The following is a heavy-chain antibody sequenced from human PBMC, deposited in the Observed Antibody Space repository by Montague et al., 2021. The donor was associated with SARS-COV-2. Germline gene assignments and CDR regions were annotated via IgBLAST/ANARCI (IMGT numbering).Heavy chain of an antibody. CDR2: IDYSGST. Sequence: SETLSLTCTVSGGSISSSSYYWGWIRQPPGKGLEWIGSIDYSGSTYYNPSLKSRVTISVDTSKNQFSLKLSSVTAADTAVYYCARQMGQSSIFGVVIQYYFDYRGQGTLVTVSS. CDR3: ARQMGQSSIFGVVIQYYFDY. D-gene: IGHD3-3*01. CDR1: GGSISSSSYY. V-gene: IGHV4-39*01. J-gene: IGHJ4*02.